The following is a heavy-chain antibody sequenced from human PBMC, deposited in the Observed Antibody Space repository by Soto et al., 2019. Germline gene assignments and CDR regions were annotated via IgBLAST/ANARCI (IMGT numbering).Heavy chain of an antibody. CDR3: ASPGYSYGYLYFDY. CDR2: INAGNGNT. D-gene: IGHD5-18*01. J-gene: IGHJ4*02. V-gene: IGHV1-3*01. CDR1: GGTFSSYA. Sequence: VASVKVSCKASGGTFSSYAISGVLQAPGQGLEWMGWINAGNGNTKYSQKFQGRVTITRDTSASTAYMELSSLRSEDTAVYYCASPGYSYGYLYFDYWGQGALVTVSS.